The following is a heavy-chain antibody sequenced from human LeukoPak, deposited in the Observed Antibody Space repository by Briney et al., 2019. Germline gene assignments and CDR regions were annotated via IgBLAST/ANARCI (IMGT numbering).Heavy chain of an antibody. CDR3: ARRPLLVMSGMDV. D-gene: IGHD3-3*02. CDR2: IIPIFGTA. V-gene: IGHV1-69*13. Sequence: ASVNVSFKASGGTFSIYAISWVRQAPGQGLEWMGGIIPIFGTANYAQKFQGRVTITADESTSTAYMELSSLRSEDTAVYYCARRPLLVMSGMDVWGQGTTVTVSS. J-gene: IGHJ6*02. CDR1: GGTFSIYA.